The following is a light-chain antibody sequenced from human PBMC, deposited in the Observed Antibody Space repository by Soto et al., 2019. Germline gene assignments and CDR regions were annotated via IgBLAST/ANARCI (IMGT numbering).Light chain of an antibody. CDR2: DVS. CDR3: SSYTSSSTLHV. Sequence: SVLTQPASVSGSPRQSITISCTGPSSDVGGYNYVSWYQQHPGKAPKLMIYDVSNRHSGVSNRFSGSKSGNTASLTISGLQAEDEADYYCSSYTSSSTLHVFGNGTKLTVL. CDR1: SSDVGGYNY. J-gene: IGLJ1*01. V-gene: IGLV2-14*01.